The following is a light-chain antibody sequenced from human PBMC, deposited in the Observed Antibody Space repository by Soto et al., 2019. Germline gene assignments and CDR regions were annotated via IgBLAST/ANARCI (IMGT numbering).Light chain of an antibody. V-gene: IGLV2-23*01. J-gene: IGLJ1*01. CDR2: EGS. Sequence: QSVLTQPASVSGSPGQAITISCTGTSSDVGSYNLVSWYQQHPGKAPKLMIYEGSKRPSGVSNRCSGSKSGNTASLTISGLQAEDEADYYCCSYAGSSTHVFGTGTKVTVL. CDR3: CSYAGSSTHV. CDR1: SSDVGSYNL.